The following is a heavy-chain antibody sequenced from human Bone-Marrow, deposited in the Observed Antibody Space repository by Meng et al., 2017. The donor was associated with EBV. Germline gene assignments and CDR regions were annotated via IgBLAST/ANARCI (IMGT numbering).Heavy chain of an antibody. CDR3: AREPLDSSGYYWFDP. Sequence: GQVVESGVAVKKPGSSVKVSCKASGGTFSSYAISWGRQAPGQGLEWMGGIIPIFGTANYAQKFQGRVTITADESTSTAYMELSSLRSEDTAVYYCAREPLDSSGYYWFDPWGQGTLVTVSS. CDR2: IIPIFGTA. CDR1: GGTFSSYA. J-gene: IGHJ5*02. D-gene: IGHD3-22*01. V-gene: IGHV1-69*01.